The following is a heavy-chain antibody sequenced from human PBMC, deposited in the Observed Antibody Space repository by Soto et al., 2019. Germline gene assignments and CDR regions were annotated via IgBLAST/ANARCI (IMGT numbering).Heavy chain of an antibody. CDR2: IYYSGST. CDR1: GGSISSSSYY. D-gene: IGHD3-10*01. V-gene: IGHV4-39*07. J-gene: IGHJ5*02. CDR3: ATGRFSAMVRGVIMFDP. Sequence: PSETLSLTCTVSGGSISSSSYYWGWIRQPPGKGLEWIGGIYYSGSTYYNPSLKSRVTISVDTSKNQFSLKLSSVTAADTAVYYCATGRFSAMVRGVIMFDPWGQGTLVTVSS.